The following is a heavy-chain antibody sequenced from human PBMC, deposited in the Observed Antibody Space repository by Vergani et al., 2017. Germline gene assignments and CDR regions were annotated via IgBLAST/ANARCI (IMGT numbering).Heavy chain of an antibody. V-gene: IGHV1-8*01. D-gene: IGHD3-9*01. J-gene: IGHJ3*02. CDR3: AREGQLLTYYDILTAGDAFDI. CDR1: GYTFTSYD. Sequence: QVQLVQSGAEVKKPGASVKVSCKASGYTFTSYDINWVRQVTGQGLEWMGWMNPNSGNTGYAQKFQGRVTMTRNTSISTAYMELSSLRSEDTAVYYCAREGQLLTYYDILTAGDAFDIWGQGTMVTVSS. CDR2: MNPNSGNT.